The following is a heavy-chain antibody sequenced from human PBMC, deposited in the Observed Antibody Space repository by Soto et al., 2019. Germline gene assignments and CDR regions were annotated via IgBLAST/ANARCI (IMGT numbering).Heavy chain of an antibody. D-gene: IGHD4-17*01. V-gene: IGHV1-8*01. CDR1: GYAFTRYD. Sequence: QVQLVQSGAEVKKAGASVKVSCKAAGYAFTRYDINWVRQATGQGLEWMGWMNPKSGNTGYAQKFQGRITMTRNTSISTAYMELSSLRSEDTAVYYCARSTNDYGDRHWGQGTLVTVSS. J-gene: IGHJ4*02. CDR3: ARSTNDYGDRH. CDR2: MNPKSGNT.